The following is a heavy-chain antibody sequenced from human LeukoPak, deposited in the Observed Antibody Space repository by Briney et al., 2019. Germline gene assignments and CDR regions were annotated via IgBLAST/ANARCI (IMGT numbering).Heavy chain of an antibody. Sequence: GGSLRLSCAASAFPFSSYWMNWVRQAPGKGLEWVANIKQDGSERYYVDSVKGRFTISRDNAKNSLYLQMNSLRAEDTAVYYCARDLVNRGSGSYFDYWGQGALVTVSS. V-gene: IGHV3-7*01. J-gene: IGHJ4*02. CDR3: ARDLVNRGSGSYFDY. D-gene: IGHD3-10*01. CDR1: AFPFSSYW. CDR2: IKQDGSER.